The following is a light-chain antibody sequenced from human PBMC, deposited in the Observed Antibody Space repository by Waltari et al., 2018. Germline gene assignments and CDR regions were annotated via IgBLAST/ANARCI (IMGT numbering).Light chain of an antibody. Sequence: QSALTQPPSVSGSPGQSVTISCAGTNSDVGFYNRVSWYQQPPGTAPKLIVYQVSNRPSGVPDRFSGSKSGSTASLTISGLQAEDEADYYCYSYTTSGIYVFGTGTKVSVL. CDR3: YSYTTSGIYV. V-gene: IGLV2-18*02. CDR1: NSDVGFYNR. J-gene: IGLJ1*01. CDR2: QVS.